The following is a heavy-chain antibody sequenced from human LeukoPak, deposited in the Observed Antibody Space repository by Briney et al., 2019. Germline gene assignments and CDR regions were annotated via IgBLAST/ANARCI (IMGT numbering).Heavy chain of an antibody. V-gene: IGHV3-48*01. CDR3: ARDLPRGYSCDY. J-gene: IGHJ4*02. D-gene: IGHD5-18*01. CDR2: INGHGDAT. Sequence: GGSLRLSCAASGFTFSDYSMNWVRQAPGKGLEWVSYINGHGDATYYADSVEGRFSISRDNDKKSLYLQMDSLRAEDTAVYYCARDLPRGYSCDYWGQGTLVTVSS. CDR1: GFTFSDYS.